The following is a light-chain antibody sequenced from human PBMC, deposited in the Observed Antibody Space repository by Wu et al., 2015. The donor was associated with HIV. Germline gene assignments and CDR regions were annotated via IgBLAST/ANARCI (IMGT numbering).Light chain of an antibody. CDR3: QQYGRT. J-gene: IGKJ1*01. Sequence: EIVLTQSPGTLFLSPGERATLSCRASQSVSSTYVAWYQQKPGQAPRLLIYGASSRATGIPDRFSGSGSGTDFTLTISRLEPEDFAVYYCQQYGRTFGQGTKVEIK. CDR1: QSVSSTY. CDR2: GAS. V-gene: IGKV3-20*01.